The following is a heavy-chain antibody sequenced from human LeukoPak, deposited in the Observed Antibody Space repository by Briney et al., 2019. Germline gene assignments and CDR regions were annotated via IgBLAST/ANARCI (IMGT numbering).Heavy chain of an antibody. Sequence: ASVKVSCKASGYTFTSYGISWVRQAPGQGLEWMGWISAYNGNTNYAQKLQGRVTMTTDTSTSTAYMELRSLRSDDTAVYFCARDRGGVYDYVWGSYSYWGQGTLVTVSS. D-gene: IGHD3-16*01. CDR1: GYTFTSYG. CDR2: ISAYNGNT. V-gene: IGHV1-18*01. CDR3: ARDRGGVYDYVWGSYSY. J-gene: IGHJ4*02.